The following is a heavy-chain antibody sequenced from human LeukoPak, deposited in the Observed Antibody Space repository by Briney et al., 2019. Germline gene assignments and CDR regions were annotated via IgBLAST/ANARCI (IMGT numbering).Heavy chain of an antibody. D-gene: IGHD3-10*01. CDR3: VIMKRFGDPTMAGLVDY. J-gene: IGHJ4*02. CDR1: GESFSGHC. CDR2: TTHSGGT. V-gene: IGHV4-34*01. Sequence: SETLSLTCAVYGESFSGHCWDWIRQSPVKGLEWVWETTHSGGTNYKPSLKSRLTISVDTSKNKFSLTLSSVTAADTGVYYCVIMKRFGDPTMAGLVDYWGQGTLVTVSS.